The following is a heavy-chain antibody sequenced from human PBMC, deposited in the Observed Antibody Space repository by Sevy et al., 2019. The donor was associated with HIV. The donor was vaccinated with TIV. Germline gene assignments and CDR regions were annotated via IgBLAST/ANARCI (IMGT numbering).Heavy chain of an antibody. J-gene: IGHJ1*01. D-gene: IGHD1-1*01. Sequence: GGSLRLSCTVSGFIFSNFAMHWVRQAPGKGLEWVSTISYDGGNKHYADSVQGRFSISRDNFKNSLSLQMNSLRVEDTAMYYCALERLSSDVAEYFQNWGQGTLVTVSS. V-gene: IGHV3-30-3*01. CDR2: ISYDGGNK. CDR1: GFIFSNFA. CDR3: ALERLSSDVAEYFQN.